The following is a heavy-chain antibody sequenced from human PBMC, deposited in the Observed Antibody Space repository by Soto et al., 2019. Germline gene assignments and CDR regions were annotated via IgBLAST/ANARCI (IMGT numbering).Heavy chain of an antibody. CDR2: INHSGST. CDR3: VRESLRRIQLWLRYNWFDP. D-gene: IGHD5-18*01. CDR1: VGSFSGYY. Sequence: SETLSLTCAVYVGSFSGYYWSWIRQPPGKGLEWIGEINHSGSTNYNPSLKSRVTISVDTSKKQFSLKLSYVTAADTAVYFCVRESLRRIQLWLRYNWFDPWGQGTLVTVSS. J-gene: IGHJ5*02. V-gene: IGHV4-34*01.